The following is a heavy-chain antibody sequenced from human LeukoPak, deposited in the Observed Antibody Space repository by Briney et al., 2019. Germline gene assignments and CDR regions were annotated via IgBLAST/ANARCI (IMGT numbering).Heavy chain of an antibody. V-gene: IGHV1-3*01. D-gene: IGHD6-13*01. Sequence: ASVKVSCKASGYTFTSYAMHWVRQAPGQRHEWMGWINAGNGNTKYSQKFQGRVTITRDTSASTAYMELSSLRSEDTAMYYCAGDGSSWERGAFDIWGQGTMVTVSS. CDR3: AGDGSSWERGAFDI. CDR2: INAGNGNT. CDR1: GYTFTSYA. J-gene: IGHJ3*02.